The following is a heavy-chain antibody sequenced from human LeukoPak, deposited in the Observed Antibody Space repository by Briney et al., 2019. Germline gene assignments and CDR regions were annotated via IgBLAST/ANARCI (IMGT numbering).Heavy chain of an antibody. V-gene: IGHV4-38-2*02. CDR1: DSSITSTYY. D-gene: IGHD2-8*01. CDR3: ARVLHAPYLIDS. CDR2: VFRLQTVRT. Sequence: SETLSLTCTVSDSSITSTYYWAWFRQPPGKGLEWIATVFRLQTVRTFNNPSLGSRVTMSLDPSHNQFSLNLTSVTAADPALYFCARVLHAPYLIDSWGQGTLVTVSS. J-gene: IGHJ4*02.